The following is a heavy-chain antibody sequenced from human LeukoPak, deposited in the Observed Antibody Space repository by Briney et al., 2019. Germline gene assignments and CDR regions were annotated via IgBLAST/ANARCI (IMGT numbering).Heavy chain of an antibody. V-gene: IGHV4-59*01. CDR1: GGSISSYY. CDR3: ARGAARPLFDY. J-gene: IGHJ4*02. Sequence: PSETLSLTXTVSGGSISSYYWSWIRQPPGQGLEWIGYIYYSGSTNYNPSLKSRVTISVDTSKNQFSLKLSSVTAADTAVYYCARGAARPLFDYWGQGTLVTVSS. D-gene: IGHD6-6*01. CDR2: IYYSGST.